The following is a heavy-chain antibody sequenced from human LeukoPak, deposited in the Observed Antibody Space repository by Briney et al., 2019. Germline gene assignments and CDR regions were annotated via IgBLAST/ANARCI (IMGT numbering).Heavy chain of an antibody. CDR3: ARGKRNYYGSGSYYPPDY. D-gene: IGHD3-10*01. J-gene: IGHJ4*02. V-gene: IGHV3-7*01. Sequence: PGGSLRLSCAASGFTFSSYWMSWVRQAPGKGPEWVANIKQDGSEKYYVDSVKGRFTISRDNAKNSLYLQMNSLRAEDTAVYYCARGKRNYYGSGSYYPPDYWGQGTLVTVSS. CDR2: IKQDGSEK. CDR1: GFTFSSYW.